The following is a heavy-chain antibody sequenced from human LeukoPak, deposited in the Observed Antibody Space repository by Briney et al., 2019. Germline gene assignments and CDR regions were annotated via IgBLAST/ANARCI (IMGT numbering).Heavy chain of an antibody. CDR1: GGSISSGDYY. D-gene: IGHD4-17*01. CDR2: IYYSGST. J-gene: IGHJ5*02. V-gene: IGHV4-31*03. Sequence: PSQTLSLTCTVSGGSISSGDYYWSWIRQHPGKGLEWIGYIYYSGSTYYNPSLKSRVTISVDTSKNQFSLKLSSVTAADTAVYYCARDWVGDYAIDPWGQGTLVTVSS. CDR3: ARDWVGDYAIDP.